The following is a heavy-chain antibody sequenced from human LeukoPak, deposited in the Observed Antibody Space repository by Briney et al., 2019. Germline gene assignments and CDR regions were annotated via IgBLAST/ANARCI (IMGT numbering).Heavy chain of an antibody. Sequence: ASVKVSCKASGYTFTGYYMHWVRQAPGQGLEWMGRINPNSGGTNYAQKFQGRVTMTRDTSISTAYMELSRLRSDVTAVYYCARDPAIFGVVSWYYFDYWGQGTLVTVSS. J-gene: IGHJ4*02. V-gene: IGHV1-2*06. D-gene: IGHD3-3*01. CDR3: ARDPAIFGVVSWYYFDY. CDR1: GYTFTGYY. CDR2: INPNSGGT.